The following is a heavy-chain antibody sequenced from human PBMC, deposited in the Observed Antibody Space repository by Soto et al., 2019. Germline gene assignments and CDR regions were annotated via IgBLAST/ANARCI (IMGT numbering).Heavy chain of an antibody. CDR2: IYYSWST. CDR1: GGSISSYY. V-gene: IGHV4-59*01. Sequence: SETLSLTCTVSGGSISSYYWSWIRQPPGKGLEWIGYIYYSWSTNYNPSLKSRVTISVDTSKNQFSLKLSSVPAADTAVYYCAREVQRERDSYYDYIDVWGKGTTVTVSS. J-gene: IGHJ6*03. CDR3: AREVQRERDSYYDYIDV. D-gene: IGHD1-1*01.